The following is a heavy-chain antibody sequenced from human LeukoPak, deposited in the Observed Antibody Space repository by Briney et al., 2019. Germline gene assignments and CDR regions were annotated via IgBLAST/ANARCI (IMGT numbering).Heavy chain of an antibody. CDR3: AREMVRGVPPLGY. D-gene: IGHD3-10*01. J-gene: IGHJ4*02. Sequence: ASVKVSCKASGYTFTSYTMHWVRQAPGQRLEWMGWINAGTGNTKYSQKFQGRVTITRDTSASTAYMELSSLRSEDTAVYYCAREMVRGVPPLGYWGRGTLVTVSS. CDR2: INAGTGNT. CDR1: GYTFTSYT. V-gene: IGHV1-3*01.